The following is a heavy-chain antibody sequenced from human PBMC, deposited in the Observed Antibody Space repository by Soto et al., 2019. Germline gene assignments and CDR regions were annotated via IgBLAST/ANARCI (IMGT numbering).Heavy chain of an antibody. J-gene: IGHJ3*02. V-gene: IGHV1-69*06. D-gene: IGHD3-22*01. CDR3: ARAADSSGYYYDAFHI. CDR2: IIPIFGTA. Sequence: ASVKVSCKASGGTFSSYAISWVRQAPGQGLEWMGGIIPIFGTANYAQKFQGRVTITADKSTSTAYMELSSLRSEDTAVYYCARAADSSGYYYDAFHICGPGTMATV. CDR1: GGTFSSYA.